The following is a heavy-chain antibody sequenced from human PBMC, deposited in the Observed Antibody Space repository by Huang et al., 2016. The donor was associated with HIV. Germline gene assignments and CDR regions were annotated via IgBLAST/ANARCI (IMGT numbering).Heavy chain of an antibody. CDR1: GYTFTNFD. CDR3: ARGFGINYNHEAFDV. CDR2: MNPKSGNV. V-gene: IGHV1-8*01. Sequence: QIQLAQSGAEVKKPGASVKVSCMGSGYTFTNFDINWVRHASCQGREWMVCMNPKSGNVGYTKKCQGRVAIVRNSSINTSYLEVTSLTSEDTAVYYCARGFGINYNHEAFDVWGQGTMVTVSS. J-gene: IGHJ3*01. D-gene: IGHD3-10*01.